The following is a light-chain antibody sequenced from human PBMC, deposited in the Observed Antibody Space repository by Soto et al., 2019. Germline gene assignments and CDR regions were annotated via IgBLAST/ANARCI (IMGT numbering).Light chain of an antibody. Sequence: ESVLTQSPVTLSLSPCEIATLSCSSSQTVSRMYLSWFQQKPGQAPRLLIYGTSTRATGIPVRFSGSGSGTDFTLTISSLQPEDFAVYFCHQDFNLPWTFGQGTKVDIK. V-gene: IGKV3D-7*01. J-gene: IGKJ1*01. CDR1: QTVSRMY. CDR2: GTS. CDR3: HQDFNLPWT.